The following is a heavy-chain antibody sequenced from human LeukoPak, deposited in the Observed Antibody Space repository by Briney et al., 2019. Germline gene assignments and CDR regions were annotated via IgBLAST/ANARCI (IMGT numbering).Heavy chain of an antibody. CDR3: VKAPFGYGDTAEYFQH. CDR1: GFTFSSYA. CDR2: ISGSGGST. Sequence: GGSLRLSCAASGFTFSSYAMSWVRQAPGKGLEWVSAISGSGGSTYYADSVKGRFTISRDNSKNTLYLQMNSLRAEDTAVYYCVKAPFGYGDTAEYFQHWGQGTLVTVSS. J-gene: IGHJ1*01. V-gene: IGHV3-23*01. D-gene: IGHD4-17*01.